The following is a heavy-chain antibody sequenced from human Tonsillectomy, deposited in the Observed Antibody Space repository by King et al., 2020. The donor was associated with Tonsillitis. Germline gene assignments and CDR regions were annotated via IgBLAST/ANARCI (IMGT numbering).Heavy chain of an antibody. CDR3: ARNRDYGDYVDF. J-gene: IGHJ4*02. D-gene: IGHD4-17*01. V-gene: IGHV4-31*03. CDR1: GDSPTSGGYF. CDR2: IYHSWPT. Sequence: QLQESGPGLVRPSQTLSLICSVSGDSPTSGGYFWSWIRQHPDKVLGWIGSIYHSWPTYQTPSLRSRLFMSVDTSKNQFSLRLTLGPAADTAVYYCARNRDYGDYVDFWGPGTLAPASS.